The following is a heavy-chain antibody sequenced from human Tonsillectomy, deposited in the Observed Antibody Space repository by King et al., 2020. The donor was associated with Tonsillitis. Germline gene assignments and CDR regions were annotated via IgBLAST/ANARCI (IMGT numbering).Heavy chain of an antibody. CDR1: GFTFADYD. V-gene: IGHV3-49*04. Sequence: VQLVESGGGLVQPGRSLRLSCTASGFTFADYDMNWVRQALGKGLEWVGFIRSKDYGGTTEYAASVKGRFTISRDDSKSIAYLQMNSLKTEDTAVYFCTGRQWLGRFDYWGQGTLVTVSS. J-gene: IGHJ4*02. D-gene: IGHD6-19*01. CDR3: TGRQWLGRFDY. CDR2: IRSKDYGGTT.